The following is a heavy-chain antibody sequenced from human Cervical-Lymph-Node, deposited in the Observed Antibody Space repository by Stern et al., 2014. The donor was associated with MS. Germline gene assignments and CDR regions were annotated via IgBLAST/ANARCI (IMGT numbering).Heavy chain of an antibody. Sequence: VQLVQSGAEVKKPGSSVKVSCTASGGTFQTYALTWVRQAPGQGLEWMGGIIPFLNMANYAPKFPGRVTVTAAKSTGTAYMELSSLRAEDTAVYYCARDVGSSNRSGYADYWGQGTLVSVSS. CDR3: ARDVGSSNRSGYADY. V-gene: IGHV1-69*17. J-gene: IGHJ4*02. D-gene: IGHD3-22*01. CDR2: IIPFLNMA. CDR1: GGTFQTYA.